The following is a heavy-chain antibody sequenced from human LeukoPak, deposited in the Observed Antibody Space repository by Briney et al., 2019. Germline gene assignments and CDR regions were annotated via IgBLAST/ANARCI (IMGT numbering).Heavy chain of an antibody. CDR3: AREDGYCSGGNCYSYFDS. V-gene: IGHV3-7*01. CDR1: GFTFNHFW. D-gene: IGHD2-15*01. CDR2: IKKTGSET. J-gene: IGHJ4*02. Sequence: PGGSLRLSCAASGFTFNHFWMSWIRQAPGKGLEWVAYIKKTGSETYYVDSVKGRFTITRDNTRNSLFLHMYSLRAEDTAVYFCAREDGYCSGGNCYSYFDSWGQGTLVTVSA.